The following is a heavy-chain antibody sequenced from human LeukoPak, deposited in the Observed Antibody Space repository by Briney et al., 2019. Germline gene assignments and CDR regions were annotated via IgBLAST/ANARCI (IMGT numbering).Heavy chain of an antibody. CDR2: IRSKANSYAT. CDR1: GFTFSGSA. J-gene: IGHJ4*02. D-gene: IGHD6-19*01. CDR3: TTQGSGWYPYFDY. V-gene: IGHV3-73*01. Sequence: GGSLRLSXAASGFTFSGSAMHWVRQASGKGLEWVGRIRSKANSYATAYAASVKGRFTISRDDSKNTAYLQMNSLKTEDTAVYYCTTQGSGWYPYFDYWGQGTLVTVSS.